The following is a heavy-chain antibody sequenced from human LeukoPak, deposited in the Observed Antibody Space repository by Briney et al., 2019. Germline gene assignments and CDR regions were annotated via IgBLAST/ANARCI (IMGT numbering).Heavy chain of an antibody. D-gene: IGHD6-13*01. J-gene: IGHJ5*02. V-gene: IGHV3-23*01. CDR1: GFTFSAFA. CDR2: ITGGGNSV. Sequence: GRSLRLSCAASGFTFSAFAMTWVRQAPGKAPEWIARITGGGNSVFYAESVKGRFTFARDNSKNTLFLHMGSLRAEDTAVYYCAKGAGPGKVDWFDPWGQGTQVTVSS. CDR3: AKGAGPGKVDWFDP.